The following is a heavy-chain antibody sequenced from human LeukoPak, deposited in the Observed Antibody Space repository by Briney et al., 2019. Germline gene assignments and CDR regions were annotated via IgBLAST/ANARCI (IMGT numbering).Heavy chain of an antibody. V-gene: IGHV3-30*02. D-gene: IGHD5-12*01. CDR2: IRFDGRNK. CDR1: GFSFSNYG. Sequence: GGSLRLSCAAFGFSFSNYGMHWVRQAPGKGLEWVAFIRFDGRNKFYADSVKGRFTISRDNSKNTLSLRMNSLRDEDTAVYYCANEDSGYGCVYWGRGTLVSVSA. J-gene: IGHJ4*02. CDR3: ANEDSGYGCVY.